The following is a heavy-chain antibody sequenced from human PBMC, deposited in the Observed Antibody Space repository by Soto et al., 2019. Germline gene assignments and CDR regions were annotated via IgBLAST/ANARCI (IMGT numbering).Heavy chain of an antibody. CDR3: ARGPSSGWYPRYFQH. CDR2: INHSGST. V-gene: IGHV4-34*01. D-gene: IGHD6-19*01. J-gene: IGHJ1*01. CDR1: GGSFSGYY. Sequence: QVQLQQWGAGLLKPSETLSLTCAVYGGSFSGYYWSWIRQPPGKGLEWIGEINHSGSTNYNPSLKSRVTISVDTSKNQFSLKLSSVTAADTAVYYCARGPSSGWYPRYFQHWGQGTLSPSPQ.